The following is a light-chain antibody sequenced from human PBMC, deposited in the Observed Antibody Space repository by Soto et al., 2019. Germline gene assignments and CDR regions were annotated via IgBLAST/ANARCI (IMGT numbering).Light chain of an antibody. Sequence: DIQMTQSPSSLSASVGDRVTITCRASQSISSYLNWYQQKPGKAPKLLIYAASSLQSGVPSRFSGGGSGTDFTLTISSLLPEDFATYYCQENYNTPPTFGPGTKLEIK. CDR1: QSISSY. J-gene: IGKJ2*01. CDR3: QENYNTPPT. CDR2: AAS. V-gene: IGKV1-39*01.